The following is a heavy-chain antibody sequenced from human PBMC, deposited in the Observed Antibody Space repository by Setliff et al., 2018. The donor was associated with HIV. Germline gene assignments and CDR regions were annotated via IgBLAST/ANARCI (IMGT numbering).Heavy chain of an antibody. CDR1: GGSFSNYY. D-gene: IGHD2-15*01. V-gene: IGHV4-34*01. Sequence: PSETLSLTCAVFGGSFSNYYWSWVRQPPGKGLEFIAEIDHEGTTNYNPSLKSRATISLDTSKNQFSLKLNSVTAADTAVYYCARADCSGGSCYSPGYWGQGTLVTVSS. CDR2: IDHEGTT. CDR3: ARADCSGGSCYSPGY. J-gene: IGHJ4*02.